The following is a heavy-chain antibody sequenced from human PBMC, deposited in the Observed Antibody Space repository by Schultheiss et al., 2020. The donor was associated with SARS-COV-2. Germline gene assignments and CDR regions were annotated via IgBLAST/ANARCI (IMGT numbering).Heavy chain of an antibody. Sequence: SETLSLTCTVSGGSISSYYWSWIRQPPGKGLEWIGYIYYSGSTYYNPSLKSRVTISVDTSKNQFSLKLSSVTAADTAVYYCARVRPTAGHYYYYGMDVWGQGTTVTVSS. CDR1: GGSISSYY. D-gene: IGHD6-13*01. CDR2: IYYSGST. V-gene: IGHV4-59*08. CDR3: ARVRPTAGHYYYYGMDV. J-gene: IGHJ6*02.